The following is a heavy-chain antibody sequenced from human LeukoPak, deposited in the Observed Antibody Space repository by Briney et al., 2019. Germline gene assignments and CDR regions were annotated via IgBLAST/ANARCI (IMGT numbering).Heavy chain of an antibody. J-gene: IGHJ3*02. Sequence: GASVKVSCKASGYTFTSYYMHWVRQAPGQGLEWMGWMNPNSGNTGYAQKFQGRVTITRNTSISTAYMELSSLRSEDTAVYYCARAYTPPSYDFWSGLDAFDIRGQGTMVTVSS. CDR1: GYTFTSYY. CDR2: MNPNSGNT. V-gene: IGHV1-8*03. D-gene: IGHD3-3*01. CDR3: ARAYTPPSYDFWSGLDAFDI.